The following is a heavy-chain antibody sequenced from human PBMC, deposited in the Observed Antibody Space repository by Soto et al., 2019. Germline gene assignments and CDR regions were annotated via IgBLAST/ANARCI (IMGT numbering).Heavy chain of an antibody. CDR1: GYTFTGYY. V-gene: IGHV1-2*02. Sequence: ASVKVSCKASGYTFTGYYMHWVRQAPGQGLEWMGWINASSGDTNYAQKFQGRVTMTRDTSASTAYMELSSLRSEDTAVYYCARDPSYYGMDVWGQGTTVTVSS. J-gene: IGHJ6*02. CDR3: ARDPSYYGMDV. CDR2: INASSGDT.